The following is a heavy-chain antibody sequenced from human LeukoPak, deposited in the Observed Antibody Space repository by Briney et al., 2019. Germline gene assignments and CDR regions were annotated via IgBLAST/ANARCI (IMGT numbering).Heavy chain of an antibody. Sequence: SETLSLTCAVSGSSINTGYYWSWIRQPAGKGLEWIGRIYTSGSTNYNPSLKSRVTISVDKSKNQFSLKLSSVTAADTAVYYCARALAAAGPGDFQHWGQGTLVTVSS. V-gene: IGHV4-4*07. CDR3: ARALAAAGPGDFQH. D-gene: IGHD6-13*01. J-gene: IGHJ1*01. CDR1: GSSINTGYY. CDR2: IYTSGST.